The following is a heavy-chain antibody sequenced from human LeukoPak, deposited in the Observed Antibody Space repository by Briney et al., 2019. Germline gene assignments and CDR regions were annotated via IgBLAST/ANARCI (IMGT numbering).Heavy chain of an antibody. V-gene: IGHV3-23*01. Sequence: GGSLRLSCAASGFTVNSNYMSWVRQAPGKGLEWVSGISGGGGSIHYADSVKGRFTISRDNSMNTLYLQMNSLRGEDTAVYYCARYRSVTTGKRFFDYWGQGTLVTVSS. CDR1: GFTVNSNY. CDR3: ARYRSVTTGKRFFDY. J-gene: IGHJ4*02. D-gene: IGHD4-17*01. CDR2: ISGGGGSI.